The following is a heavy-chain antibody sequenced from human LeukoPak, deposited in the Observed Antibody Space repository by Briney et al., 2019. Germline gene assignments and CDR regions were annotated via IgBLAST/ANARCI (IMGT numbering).Heavy chain of an antibody. J-gene: IGHJ4*02. CDR3: ARAFDHHFDY. V-gene: IGHV3-53*01. Sequence: GGSLRLSCAASGFTVGSNYMSWVRQAPGEGLEWVSYIYSDGNTFYADAVKGRFTISRDNTKNTLYLQMNSLRAEDTALYYCARAFDHHFDYWGQGTLVTVSS. D-gene: IGHD3-16*01. CDR2: IYSDGNT. CDR1: GFTVGSNY.